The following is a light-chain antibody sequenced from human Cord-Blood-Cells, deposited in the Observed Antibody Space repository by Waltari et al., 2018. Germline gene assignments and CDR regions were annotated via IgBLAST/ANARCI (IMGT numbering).Light chain of an antibody. Sequence: VIWMTPSPSLLSAATGERVTTRCRMSQGISSYLALYQQKPGKAPELLIYAASTLQSGVPSRFSGSGSGTDFTLTISCLQSEDFATYYCQQYYSFPPSFGQGTKLEIK. CDR2: AAS. CDR3: QQYYSFPPS. J-gene: IGKJ2*03. V-gene: IGKV1D-8*01. CDR1: QGISSY.